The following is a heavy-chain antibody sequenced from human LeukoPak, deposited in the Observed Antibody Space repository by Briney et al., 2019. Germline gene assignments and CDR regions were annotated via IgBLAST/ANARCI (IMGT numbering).Heavy chain of an antibody. CDR1: GFTISSNY. CDR3: ARPVIAVAGKYYYYYYMDV. D-gene: IGHD6-19*01. Sequence: GGSLRLSCAASGFTISSNYNSWVRQAPADGLEWVSVIYSGGSTYYADPAKGRFTISIDNSKNTLYLQMNSLRAEDTAVYYCARPVIAVAGKYYYYYYMDVWGKGTRVTVSS. CDR2: IYSGGST. V-gene: IGHV3-53*01. J-gene: IGHJ6*03.